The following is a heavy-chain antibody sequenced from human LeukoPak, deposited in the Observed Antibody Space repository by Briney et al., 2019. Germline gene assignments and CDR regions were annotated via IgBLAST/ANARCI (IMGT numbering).Heavy chain of an antibody. J-gene: IGHJ4*02. CDR1: GFTFSSYV. Sequence: GGSLRLSCAASGFTFSSYVMSWVRQAPGKGLEWVSSNSGSGGSTYYADSVKGRFTISRDNAKNSLYLQMNSLRAEDTAVYYCARDAWLSCFDYWGQGTLVTVSS. V-gene: IGHV3-23*01. CDR3: ARDAWLSCFDY. D-gene: IGHD3-16*02. CDR2: NSGSGGST.